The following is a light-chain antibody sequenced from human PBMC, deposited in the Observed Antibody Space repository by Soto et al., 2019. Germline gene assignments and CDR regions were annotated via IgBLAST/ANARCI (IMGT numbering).Light chain of an antibody. CDR2: ENN. V-gene: IGLV1-51*02. CDR3: GTWDSSLSAGIV. J-gene: IGLJ1*01. CDR1: SSNIGNNY. Sequence: QSVLTQPPSVSAAPGQKVTISCSGSSSNIGNNYVSWYQQLPGTAPKLLIYENNKRPSGIPDRFSGSKSGTSATLGITGLQTGDEADYYCGTWDSSLSAGIVFGTGTKVTVL.